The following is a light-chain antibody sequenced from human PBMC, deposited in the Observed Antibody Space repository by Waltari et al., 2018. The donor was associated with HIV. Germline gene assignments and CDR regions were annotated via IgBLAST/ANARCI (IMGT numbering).Light chain of an antibody. Sequence: QSVLTQPPSVSAAPAQRVTVSCSGSSSNIGNGYVSWYQQLPGTAPKLLIYDNTRRPSGIPDRFSGSKSGTSATLDISGLQTGDEADYFCGTWDSSLRMVFGGGTKLTVL. CDR3: GTWDSSLRMV. CDR1: SSNIGNGY. V-gene: IGLV1-51*01. J-gene: IGLJ2*01. CDR2: DNT.